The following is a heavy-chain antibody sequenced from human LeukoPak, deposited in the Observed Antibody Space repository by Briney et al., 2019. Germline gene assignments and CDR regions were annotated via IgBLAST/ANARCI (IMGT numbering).Heavy chain of an antibody. J-gene: IGHJ4*02. Sequence: SETLSLTCTVSGGSFSSYYWSWIRQPPGKGLEWMAYMYHSGSSNCDPSLKSRITISVDTSKNQFSLKLSSVTAADTAVYYCARFYSSGWLVDYWGQGTLVTVSS. CDR1: GGSFSSYY. D-gene: IGHD6-19*01. CDR3: ARFYSSGWLVDY. V-gene: IGHV4-59*01. CDR2: MYHSGSS.